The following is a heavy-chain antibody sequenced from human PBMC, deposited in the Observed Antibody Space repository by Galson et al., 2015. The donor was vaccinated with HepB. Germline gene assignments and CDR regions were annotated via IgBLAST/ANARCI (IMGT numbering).Heavy chain of an antibody. CDR1: GFSSSSYW. CDR2: IKTDGSAK. Sequence: SLRLSCAASGFSSSSYWMSWVRQAPGKGLECVASIKTDGSAKQYVDSVKGRFTISRDSARSSLFLQMNSLRGEDTAVYYCARDWAPASLWGQGTLVTVSS. J-gene: IGHJ4*02. V-gene: IGHV3-7*01. D-gene: IGHD3-16*01. CDR3: ARDWAPASL.